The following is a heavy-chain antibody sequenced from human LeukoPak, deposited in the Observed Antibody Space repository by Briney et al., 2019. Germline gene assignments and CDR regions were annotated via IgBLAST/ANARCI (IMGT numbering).Heavy chain of an antibody. D-gene: IGHD5-18*01. J-gene: IGHJ6*02. CDR2: ISYDGSNK. V-gene: IGHV3-30-3*01. CDR3: ASELWEYYYYYGMDV. CDR1: GFTFSSXA. Sequence: GGSXXLSCAASGFTFSSXAMHWVXQXPGXGLEWVAVISYDGSNKYYADSVKGRFTISRDNSKNTLYLQMNSLRAEDTAVYYCASELWEYYYYYGMDVWGQGTTVTVSS.